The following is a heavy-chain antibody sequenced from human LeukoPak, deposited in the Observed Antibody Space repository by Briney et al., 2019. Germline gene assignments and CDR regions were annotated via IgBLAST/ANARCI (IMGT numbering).Heavy chain of an antibody. CDR3: ARHDHWGFDYFDY. V-gene: IGHV4-30-4*01. Sequence: KSSQTLSLTCTVSGASISSGDYYWSWIRQPPGKGLEWIGYIYYSGNTYYNPSLKSRVTISVDTSKNQFSPKLSSVTAADTAVYYCARHDHWGFDYFDYWGQGTLVTVSS. J-gene: IGHJ4*02. D-gene: IGHD7-27*01. CDR1: GASISSGDYY. CDR2: IYYSGNT.